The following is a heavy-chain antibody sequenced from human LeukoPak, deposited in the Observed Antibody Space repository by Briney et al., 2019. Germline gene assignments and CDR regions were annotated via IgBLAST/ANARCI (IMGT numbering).Heavy chain of an antibody. D-gene: IGHD5-24*01. Sequence: GASVKVSCRASGYTFNGYYKHWVRQAPGQGLEWMGWINPNSGGTNYAQKFQGRVTITADKSTSTAYMELSSLRSEDTAVYYCARGQRRHIDMAPSFDYWGQGTLVTVSS. CDR3: ARGQRRHIDMAPSFDY. CDR1: GYTFNGYY. V-gene: IGHV1-2*02. J-gene: IGHJ4*02. CDR2: INPNSGGT.